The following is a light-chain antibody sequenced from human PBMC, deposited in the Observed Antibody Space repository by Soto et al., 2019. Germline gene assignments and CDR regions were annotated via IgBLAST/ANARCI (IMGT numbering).Light chain of an antibody. CDR1: QSISSY. J-gene: IGKJ5*01. CDR3: QHIYITPHT. Sequence: DIQLTQSPSSLSASVGDRVTITCRASQSISSYLNWYQQKPEKAPKLLIYAASSLQSGVPSRFSGSGSGTYLTLTISSLQPEDFATYYCQHIYITPHTFGQGTLLEIK. CDR2: AAS. V-gene: IGKV1-39*01.